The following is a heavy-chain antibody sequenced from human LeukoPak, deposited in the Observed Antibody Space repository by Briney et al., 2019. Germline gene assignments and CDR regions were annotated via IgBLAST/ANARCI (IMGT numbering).Heavy chain of an antibody. J-gene: IGHJ4*02. V-gene: IGHV3-30*18. CDR3: AKMSTSWGLDY. D-gene: IGHD2-2*01. Sequence: GGSLRLSCAASGFTFSSYGMHWVRQAPGKGLEWVAVISYDGSNKYYADSVKGRFTISRDNSKNTLYLQMNSLRAEDTAVYYCAKMSTSWGLDYWGQGTLVTVSS. CDR1: GFTFSSYG. CDR2: ISYDGSNK.